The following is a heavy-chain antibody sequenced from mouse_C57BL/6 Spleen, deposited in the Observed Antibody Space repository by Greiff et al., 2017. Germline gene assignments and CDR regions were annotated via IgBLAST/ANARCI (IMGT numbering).Heavy chain of an antibody. Sequence: VQLQQSGAELMKPGASVKLSCKATGYTFTGYWIEWVKQRPGHGLEWIGEILPGSGGNNYNEKFKGKATFTADTSSNTAYMQLSSLTTEDSAIYYCATTIVGLPDAYWGQGPLVTVSA. D-gene: IGHD1-3*01. CDR1: GYTFTGYW. CDR2: ILPGSGGN. CDR3: ATTIVGLPDAY. J-gene: IGHJ3*01. V-gene: IGHV1-9*01.